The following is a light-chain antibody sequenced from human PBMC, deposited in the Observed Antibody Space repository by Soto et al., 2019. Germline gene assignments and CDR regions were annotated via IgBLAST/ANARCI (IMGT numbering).Light chain of an antibody. CDR2: GAS. V-gene: IGKV3-15*01. CDR1: QSIGTN. CDR3: QQYNNWPYT. Sequence: EIVMTQSPATLSVSPGERATLSCRASQSIGTNLAWFQQIPGQPPRLLIYGASTRATDIPARFSGGGSGTEFTLTIGSLQSEDFAAYYCQQYNNWPYTFGQGTKLEIK. J-gene: IGKJ2*01.